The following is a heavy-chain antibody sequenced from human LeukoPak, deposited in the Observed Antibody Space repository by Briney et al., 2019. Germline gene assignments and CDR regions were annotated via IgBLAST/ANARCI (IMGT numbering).Heavy chain of an antibody. CDR1: GFTVSSNY. V-gene: IGHV3-23*01. D-gene: IGHD1-26*01. CDR2: ISGSGGST. CDR3: AKVGATSFDY. J-gene: IGHJ4*02. Sequence: PGGSLRLSCAASGFTVSSNYMSWVRQAPGKGLEWVSAISGSGGSTYYADSVKGRFTISRDNSKNTLYLQMNSLRAEDTAVYCCAKVGATSFDYWGQGTLVTVSS.